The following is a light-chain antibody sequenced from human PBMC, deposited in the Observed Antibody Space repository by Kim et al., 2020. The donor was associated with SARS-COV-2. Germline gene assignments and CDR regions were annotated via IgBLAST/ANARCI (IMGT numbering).Light chain of an antibody. J-gene: IGLJ3*02. CDR2: EVS. Sequence: HSVTIPCPGSRSDVGSYKYVSWYQQHPGKAPTLMIYEVSKRPSGVPDRFSGSKSGNTASLTVSGLQAEDEADYYCSSYAGSNNWVFGGGTKLTVL. CDR1: RSDVGSYKY. CDR3: SSYAGSNNWV. V-gene: IGLV2-8*01.